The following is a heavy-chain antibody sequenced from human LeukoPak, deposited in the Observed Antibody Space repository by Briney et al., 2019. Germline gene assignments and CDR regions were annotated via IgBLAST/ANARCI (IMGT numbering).Heavy chain of an antibody. V-gene: IGHV1-69*05. D-gene: IGHD6-19*01. CDR2: IIPIFGTA. Sequence: SVKVSCKASGGTFSSYAISWVRQAPGQGLEWMGRIIPIFGTANHAQKFQGRVTITTDESTSTAYMELSSLRSEDTAVYYCASSQYSSGWSTSLAFDYWGQGTLVTVSS. CDR3: ASSQYSSGWSTSLAFDY. CDR1: GGTFSSYA. J-gene: IGHJ4*02.